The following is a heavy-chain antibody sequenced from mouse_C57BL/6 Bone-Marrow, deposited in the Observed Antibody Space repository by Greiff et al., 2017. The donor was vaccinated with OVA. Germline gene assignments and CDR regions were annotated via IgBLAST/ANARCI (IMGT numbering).Heavy chain of an antibody. CDR2: INPNNGGT. V-gene: IGHV1-18*01. Sequence: EVKLQESGPELVKPGASVKIPCKASGYTFTDYNMDWVKQSHGKSLEWIGDINPNNGGTIYNQKFKGKATLTVDKSSSTAYMELRSLTSEDTAVYYCARGLTVVPSYWGQGTLVTVSA. CDR1: GYTFTDYN. CDR3: ARGLTVVPSY. D-gene: IGHD1-1*01. J-gene: IGHJ3*01.